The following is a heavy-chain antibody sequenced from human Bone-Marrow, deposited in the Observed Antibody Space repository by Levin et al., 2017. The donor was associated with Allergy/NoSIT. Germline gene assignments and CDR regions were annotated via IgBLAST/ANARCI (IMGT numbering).Heavy chain of an antibody. Sequence: GGSLRLSCAASGFTFSSYAMSWVRQAPGKGLEWVSAISGSGGSTYYADSVKGRFTISRDNSKNTLYLQMNSLRAEDTAVYYCAKVVGSSWPPPIPFDYWGQGTLVTVSS. CDR2: ISGSGGST. CDR1: GFTFSSYA. J-gene: IGHJ4*02. CDR3: AKVVGSSWPPPIPFDY. V-gene: IGHV3-23*01. D-gene: IGHD6-13*01.